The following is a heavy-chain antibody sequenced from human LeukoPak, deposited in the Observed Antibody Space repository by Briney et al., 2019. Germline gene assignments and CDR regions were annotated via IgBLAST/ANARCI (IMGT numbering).Heavy chain of an antibody. CDR1: GFTLSKYW. CDR3: ARDFGDSSGWYNDY. CDR2: IKEDGNKE. V-gene: IGHV3-7*01. J-gene: IGHJ4*02. Sequence: GGFMRPSCAAAGFTLSKYWMSWVRQAPGGGLEWLVDIKEDGNKEYIVDSVKGGSTTSRENTKNSVYLQMNSLRAEDTAVYYCARDFGDSSGWYNDYWGQGTLVIVSS. D-gene: IGHD6-19*01.